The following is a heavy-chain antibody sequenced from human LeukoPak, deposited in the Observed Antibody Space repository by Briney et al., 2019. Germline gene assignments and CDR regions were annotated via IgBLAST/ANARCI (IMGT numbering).Heavy chain of an antibody. Sequence: PSETLSLTCTVSGGSISSSSYYWGWIRQPPGKGLEWIGYMYYSGSSNYNPSLKSRVTMSVDTSKNQFSLKLSSVTAADTAVYYCARGYSGYDAPSYYYGMDVWGQGTAVTVSS. CDR3: ARGYSGYDAPSYYYGMDV. J-gene: IGHJ6*02. V-gene: IGHV4-61*05. D-gene: IGHD5-12*01. CDR1: GGSISSSSYY. CDR2: MYYSGSS.